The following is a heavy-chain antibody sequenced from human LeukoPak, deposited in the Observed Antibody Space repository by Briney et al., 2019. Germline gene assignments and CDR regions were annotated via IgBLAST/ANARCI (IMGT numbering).Heavy chain of an antibody. CDR1: GGSISSYY. V-gene: IGHV4-59*08. Sequence: SETLSLTCTVSGGSISSYYWSWIRQPPGKGLEWIGYIYYSGSTNYNPSLKSRVTISVDTSKNQFSLKLSSVTAADTAVYYCARGGWELPFDYWGQGTLVTVSS. CDR3: ARGGWELPFDY. D-gene: IGHD1-26*01. CDR2: IYYSGST. J-gene: IGHJ4*02.